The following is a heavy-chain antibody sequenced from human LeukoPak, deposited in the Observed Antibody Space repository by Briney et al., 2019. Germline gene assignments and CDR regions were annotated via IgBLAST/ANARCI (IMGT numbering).Heavy chain of an antibody. CDR2: INPSGGST. CDR1: GYTFTSYY. J-gene: IGHJ5*02. Sequence: ASVKVSCKASGYTFTSYYMHWVRQAPGQGLEWMGIINPSGGSTSYAQKFQGRVTMTRDTSTSTVYMELSSLRSEDTAVYYCARDCSFIWSKAVAGPNWFDPWAREPWSPSPQ. CDR3: ARDCSFIWSKAVAGPNWFDP. V-gene: IGHV1-46*01. D-gene: IGHD6-19*01.